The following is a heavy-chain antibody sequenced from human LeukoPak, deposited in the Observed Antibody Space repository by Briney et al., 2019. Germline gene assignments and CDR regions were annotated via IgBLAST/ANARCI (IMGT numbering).Heavy chain of an antibody. Sequence: SETLSLTCTVSGGSISNYYWNWIPQPPGKGLEWIGYIYYSGTTSYNPSLKNRVSILLHTSKNQFSLKLNSVTAADTAIYYCARGEMAASLDDWGQGTLVTVSS. V-gene: IGHV4-59*01. CDR1: GGSISNYY. D-gene: IGHD6-19*01. CDR2: IYYSGTT. CDR3: ARGEMAASLDD. J-gene: IGHJ4*02.